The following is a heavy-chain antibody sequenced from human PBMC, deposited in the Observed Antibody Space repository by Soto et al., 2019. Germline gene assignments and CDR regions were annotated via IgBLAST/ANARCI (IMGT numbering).Heavy chain of an antibody. CDR1: GYTFTSYD. D-gene: IGHD3-3*02. CDR2: MNPNSGNT. V-gene: IGHV1-8*01. Sequence: QVQLVQSGAEVKKPGASVKVSCKASGYTFTSYDINWVRQAPGQGLEWMGWMNPNSGNTGYAQKFQGRVTMTRDTSISTAYMELSSMTSEDTAVYYCARGDSISWDNWFDTWGQGTLVTVSS. CDR3: ARGDSISWDNWFDT. J-gene: IGHJ5*02.